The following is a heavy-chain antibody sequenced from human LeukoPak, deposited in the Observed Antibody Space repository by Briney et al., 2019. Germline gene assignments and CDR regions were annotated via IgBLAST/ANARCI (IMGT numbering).Heavy chain of an antibody. Sequence: GGSLRLSCAASGISFSTSAMSWVRQTPGKGLEWVSAISGSGGSTYYADSVKGRFTISRDNSKSTLHLQMNSLRVDDTAVYYCAKLLRGTVVPFYDYWGQGTLVTVSS. V-gene: IGHV3-23*01. CDR3: AKLLRGTVVPFYDY. CDR2: ISGSGGST. D-gene: IGHD3-10*01. J-gene: IGHJ4*02. CDR1: GISFSTSA.